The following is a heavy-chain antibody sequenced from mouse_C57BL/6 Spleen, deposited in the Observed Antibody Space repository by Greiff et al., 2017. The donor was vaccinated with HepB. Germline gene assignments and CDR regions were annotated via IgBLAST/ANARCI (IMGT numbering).Heavy chain of an antibody. Sequence: GQVVESGGGLVKPGGSLKLSCAASGFTFSSYAMSWVRQTPEKRLEWVATISDGGSYTYYPDNVKGRFTISRDNAKNNLYLQMSHLKSEDTAMYYCARDREYYYGSTGYAMDYWGQGTSVTVSS. D-gene: IGHD1-1*01. J-gene: IGHJ4*01. V-gene: IGHV5-4*01. CDR3: ARDREYYYGSTGYAMDY. CDR2: ISDGGSYT. CDR1: GFTFSSYA.